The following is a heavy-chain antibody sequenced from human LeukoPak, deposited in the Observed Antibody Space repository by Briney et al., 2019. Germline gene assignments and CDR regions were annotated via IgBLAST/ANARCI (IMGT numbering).Heavy chain of an antibody. Sequence: GGSLRLSCAASGFTFSNYGMHWVRQAPGEGLEWVAVIWYDGSNKYYADSVKGRFTISRDNSKNTLYLQMNSLRAEDTAVYYCARDRDGDYVDAFDIWGQGTMVTVSS. D-gene: IGHD4-17*01. V-gene: IGHV3-33*01. J-gene: IGHJ3*02. CDR1: GFTFSNYG. CDR3: ARDRDGDYVDAFDI. CDR2: IWYDGSNK.